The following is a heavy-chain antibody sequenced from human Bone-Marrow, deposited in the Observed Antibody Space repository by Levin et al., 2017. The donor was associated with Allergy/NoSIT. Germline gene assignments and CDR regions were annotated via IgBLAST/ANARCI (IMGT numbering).Heavy chain of an antibody. D-gene: IGHD6-19*01. V-gene: IGHV3-7*01. J-gene: IGHJ4*02. CDR1: GFTFTTYW. CDR2: IKEDGSAK. CDR3: ARDQVQFRSGSPGY. Sequence: GGSLRLSCAASGFTFTTYWMTWVRQAPGKGLEWVANIKEDGSAKYYVDSVQGRFTISRDNSKNSLYLQMNSLRAEDTAVYYCARDQVQFRSGSPGYWGQGTLVTVSS.